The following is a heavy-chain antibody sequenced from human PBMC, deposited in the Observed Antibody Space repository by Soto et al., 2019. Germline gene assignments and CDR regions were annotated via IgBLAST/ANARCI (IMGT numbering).Heavy chain of an antibody. D-gene: IGHD5-12*01. CDR1: GDSFNDYY. Sequence: QVQLVQSGAEVRKPGASVTVSCRSSGDSFNDYYIHWVRQAPGQGFEWMGWINPNGGVTKYAQKSQGSVSMTRDTSIRTVYMQLSRLRSDHTAVYYCARESGGATATLDYYYFYMDVWGTGTTVTVSS. J-gene: IGHJ6*03. CDR3: ARESGGATATLDYYYFYMDV. V-gene: IGHV1-2*04. CDR2: INPNGGVT.